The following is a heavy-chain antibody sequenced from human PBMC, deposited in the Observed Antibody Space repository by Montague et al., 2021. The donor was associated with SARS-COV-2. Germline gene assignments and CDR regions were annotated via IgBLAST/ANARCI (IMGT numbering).Heavy chain of an antibody. V-gene: IGHV4-34*01. J-gene: IGHJ5*02. CDR3: ATVQKVSLIIMFRSGWFDP. CDR1: GGSFSGYY. D-gene: IGHD3-22*01. CDR2: INHSGST. Sequence: SETLSLTCAVYGGSFSGYYWSWIRQHPGKGLGWIGEINHSGSTNYNPSLKSRVTISVDTSKKQFSLRLNSVTAADTAVYYCATVQKVSLIIMFRSGWFDPWGQGTLVTVSS.